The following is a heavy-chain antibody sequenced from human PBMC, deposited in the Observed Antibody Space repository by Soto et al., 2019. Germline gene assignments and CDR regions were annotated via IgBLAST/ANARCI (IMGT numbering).Heavy chain of an antibody. CDR1: GGSFSGYY. CDR3: ARNTLGDYGPLYYYYYYMDV. V-gene: IGHV4-34*01. J-gene: IGHJ6*03. D-gene: IGHD4-17*01. CDR2: INHSGST. Sequence: SETLSLTCAVYGGSFSGYYWRWIRQPPGKGLEWIGEINHSGSTNYNPSLKSRVTISVDTSKNQFSLKLSSVTAADTAVYYCARNTLGDYGPLYYYYYYMDVWGKGTTVTVSS.